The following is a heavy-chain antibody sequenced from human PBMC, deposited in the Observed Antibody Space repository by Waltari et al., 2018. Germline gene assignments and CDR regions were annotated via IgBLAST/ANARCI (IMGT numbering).Heavy chain of an antibody. D-gene: IGHD4-4*01. Sequence: QVQLVQSGAEVKKPGSSVKVSCQASGGPFSSHTISWVRQVPGHGLEWMGRIIPILGLANYAQKFQGRVTITADKSTSTAYMELSSLRSEDTAVYYCARSSEVEMTTIGADYFDYWGQGTLVTVSS. V-gene: IGHV1-69*02. CDR3: ARSSEVEMTTIGADYFDY. CDR2: IIPILGLA. J-gene: IGHJ4*02. CDR1: GGPFSSHT.